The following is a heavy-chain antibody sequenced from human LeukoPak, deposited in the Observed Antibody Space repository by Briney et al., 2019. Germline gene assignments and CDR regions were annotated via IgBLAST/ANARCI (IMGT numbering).Heavy chain of an antibody. CDR2: IKQHGSEK. CDR1: GFTFSSYW. CDR3: ARATASNWFDP. J-gene: IGHJ5*02. V-gene: IGHV3-7*01. D-gene: IGHD2-21*01. Sequence: QTGGSLRLSCAASGFTFSSYWMSWVRQAPGKGLEWVANIKQHGSEKYYVDSVKGRFTISRDNAKNSLYLQMNSLRAEDTAVYYCARATASNWFDPWGQGTLVTVSS.